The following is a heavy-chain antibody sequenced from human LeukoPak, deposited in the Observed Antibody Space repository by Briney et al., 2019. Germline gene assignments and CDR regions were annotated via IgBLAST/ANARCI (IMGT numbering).Heavy chain of an antibody. CDR2: IYPGDSDT. CDR3: ARTGGVVVPAGGVNWFDP. J-gene: IGHJ5*02. D-gene: IGHD2-2*01. CDR1: GYTFTSYW. Sequence: KVGESLKISCKGSGYTFTSYWIAWVRQMPGKGLEWMGIIYPGDSDTRYSPSFQGQVTISADKSISTAYLQWSSLKASDTAMYYCARTGGVVVPAGGVNWFDPWGQGTLVTVSS. V-gene: IGHV5-51*01.